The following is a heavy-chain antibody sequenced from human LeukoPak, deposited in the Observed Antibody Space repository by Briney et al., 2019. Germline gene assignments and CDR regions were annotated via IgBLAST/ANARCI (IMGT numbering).Heavy chain of an antibody. D-gene: IGHD1-26*01. J-gene: IGHJ3*02. V-gene: IGHV3-23*01. Sequence: GGSLRLSCATSGFTFSSYAMNWVRQAPGKGLEWVSGISDSGGNPYYADSVKGRFTISRDNSKNTLYLQMNSLRAEDMAVYYCAKLRYSESLKGAFDIWGQGTMVTVSS. CDR3: AKLRYSESLKGAFDI. CDR1: GFTFSSYA. CDR2: ISDSGGNP.